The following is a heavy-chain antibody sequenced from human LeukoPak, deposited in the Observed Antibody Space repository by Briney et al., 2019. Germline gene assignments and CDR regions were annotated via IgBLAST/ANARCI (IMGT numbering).Heavy chain of an antibody. CDR2: IYYSGST. D-gene: IGHD3-22*01. CDR3: ARHAMYYYDSSGYYSYFDY. Sequence: SETLSLTCTVPGGSISSYYWSWIRQPPGKGLEWIGYIYYSGSTNYNPSLKSRVTISVDTSKNQFYLKLSSVTAADTAVYYCARHAMYYYDSSGYYSYFDYWGQGTLVTVSS. J-gene: IGHJ4*02. CDR1: GGSISSYY. V-gene: IGHV4-59*08.